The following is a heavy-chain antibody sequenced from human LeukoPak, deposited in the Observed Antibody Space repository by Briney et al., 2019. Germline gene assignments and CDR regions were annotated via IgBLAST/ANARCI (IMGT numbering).Heavy chain of an antibody. CDR2: IQPGDSNT. J-gene: IGHJ4*02. D-gene: IGHD6-13*01. V-gene: IGHV5-51*01. CDR3: AKWTAAAGTFYFDY. CDR1: GYSFTSYW. Sequence: GESLKISCKGSGYSFTSYWIGWVRQMPGKGLECMGIIQPGDSNTRYSPSFQGQVTISADKSISTAYLQWSSLEASDTAMYYCAKWTAAAGTFYFDYWGQGALVTVSA.